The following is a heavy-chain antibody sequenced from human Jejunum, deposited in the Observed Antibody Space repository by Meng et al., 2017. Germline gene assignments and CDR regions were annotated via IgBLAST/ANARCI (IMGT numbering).Heavy chain of an antibody. D-gene: IGHD1-26*01. CDR3: ARELISYAFDY. J-gene: IGHJ4*02. V-gene: IGHV1-2*06. Sequence: VLLGQSAAEVKEPGASVKVSCKASGYTFTDYYLYWVRQAPGQGLEWMGRINTRTGGTIYTQKFYGRVTMTRDTSISTAYMELSRLRSDDTAVYYCARELISYAFDYWGQGSLVTVSS. CDR2: INTRTGGT. CDR1: GYTFTDYY.